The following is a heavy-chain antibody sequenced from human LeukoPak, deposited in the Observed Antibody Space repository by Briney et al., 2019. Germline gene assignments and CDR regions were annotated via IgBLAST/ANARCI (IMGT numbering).Heavy chain of an antibody. Sequence: PGGSLRLSCAAYGFTFSSYSMNWVRQAPGKGLEWVSFISTSSSYIYYADSVKGRFTISRDNAKNSLYLEMNSLRAEDTAVYYCARAAWFVPDQGPYDAFDIWGQGTMVTVSS. J-gene: IGHJ3*02. D-gene: IGHD3-10*01. CDR3: ARAAWFVPDQGPYDAFDI. V-gene: IGHV3-21*01. CDR1: GFTFSSYS. CDR2: ISTSSSYI.